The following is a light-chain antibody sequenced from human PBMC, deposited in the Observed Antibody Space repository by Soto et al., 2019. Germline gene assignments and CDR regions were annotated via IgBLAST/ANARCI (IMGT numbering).Light chain of an antibody. CDR1: QSVSSY. Sequence: EIVITQSPATLSVSPGERATLSCRASQSVSSYLAWYHQKPGQAPRLLIYSASTRATGIPARFSGSGSGTEFTLTINSLQSEDFAVYYCQQYNNWPPTLGQGTKVDIK. V-gene: IGKV3-15*01. CDR3: QQYNNWPPT. J-gene: IGKJ1*01. CDR2: SAS.